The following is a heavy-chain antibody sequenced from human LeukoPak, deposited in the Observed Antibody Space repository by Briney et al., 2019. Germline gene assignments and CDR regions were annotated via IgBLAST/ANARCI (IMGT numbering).Heavy chain of an antibody. CDR1: GGSVSGYY. J-gene: IGHJ4*02. CDR2: INHSGST. CDR3: ASSPWYSSSCYYFDY. V-gene: IGHV4-34*01. D-gene: IGHD6-13*01. Sequence: SETLSLTCAVYGGSVSGYYWSWIRQPPGKGLEWIGEINHSGSTNYNPSLKSRVTISIDTSKNQFSLKLSSVTAADTAVYYCASSPWYSSSCYYFDYWGQGTLVTVSS.